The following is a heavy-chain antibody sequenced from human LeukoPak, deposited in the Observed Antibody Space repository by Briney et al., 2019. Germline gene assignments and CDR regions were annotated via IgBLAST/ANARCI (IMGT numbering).Heavy chain of an antibody. Sequence: SETLSLTCTVSGGSISSYYWSWIRQPPGKGLEWIGYIYYSGSTNYNPSLKSRVTISVDTSKNQFSLKLSSVTAADTAVYHCARGQVSRYDILTGYYDPPSWFDPWGQGTLVTVSS. D-gene: IGHD3-9*01. CDR1: GGSISSYY. CDR3: ARGQVSRYDILTGYYDPPSWFDP. CDR2: IYYSGST. V-gene: IGHV4-59*01. J-gene: IGHJ5*02.